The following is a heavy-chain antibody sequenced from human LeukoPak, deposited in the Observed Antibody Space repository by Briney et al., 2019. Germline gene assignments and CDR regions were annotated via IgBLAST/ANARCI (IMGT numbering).Heavy chain of an antibody. V-gene: IGHV3-48*04. CDR1: GFSFKDYN. CDR3: ARVGVPYGSGSYYMDV. D-gene: IGHD3-10*01. J-gene: IGHJ6*03. CDR2: ISSSGSTI. Sequence: GGSLRLSCAASGFSFKDYNMHWVRQAPGKGLEWVSYISSSGSTIYYADSVKGRFTISRDNAKNSLYLQMNSLRAEDTAVYYCARVGVPYGSGSYYMDVWGKGTTVTISS.